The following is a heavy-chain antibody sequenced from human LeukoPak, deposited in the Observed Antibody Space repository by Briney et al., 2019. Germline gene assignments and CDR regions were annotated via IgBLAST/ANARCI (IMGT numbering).Heavy chain of an antibody. J-gene: IGHJ4*02. CDR1: GGTFSSYA. Sequence: SVKVSCMASGGTFSSYAISWVRQAPGQGLEWMGRIIPIFGTANYAQKFQGRVTITTDESTSTAYMELSSLRSEDTAVYYCATGESGAQSFDYWGQGTLVTVSS. CDR2: IIPIFGTA. V-gene: IGHV1-69*05. CDR3: ATGESGAQSFDY. D-gene: IGHD3-10*01.